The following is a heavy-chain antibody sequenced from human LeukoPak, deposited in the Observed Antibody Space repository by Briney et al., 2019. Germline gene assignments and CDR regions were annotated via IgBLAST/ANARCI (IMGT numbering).Heavy chain of an antibody. V-gene: IGHV3-23*01. CDR3: ARYATVAAHRDFDY. Sequence: TGGSLRLSCAASGFILRNYAMSWVRQAPGKGLEWVSGISSSGGTTYYAGSVKGRFTISRDNSKNMFYLQMNSLRAEDTAVYYCARYATVAAHRDFDYWGQGTLVTVSS. J-gene: IGHJ4*02. CDR2: ISSSGGTT. D-gene: IGHD6-19*01. CDR1: GFILRNYA.